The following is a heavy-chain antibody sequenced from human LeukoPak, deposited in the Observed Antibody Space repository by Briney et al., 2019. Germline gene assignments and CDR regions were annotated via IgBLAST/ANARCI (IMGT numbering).Heavy chain of an antibody. CDR1: GFTFSSYA. J-gene: IGHJ6*04. CDR2: ISYDGSNK. Sequence: GGSLRLSCAASGFTFSSYAMHWVRQAPGKGLEWVAVISYDGSNKYYADSVKGRFTISRDNSKNTLYLQMNSLRAEDTAMYYCARDGYYCSGGRCYTLSYYYGMDVSGEGATVTVSS. D-gene: IGHD2-15*01. CDR3: ARDGYYCSGGRCYTLSYYYGMDV. V-gene: IGHV3-30-3*01.